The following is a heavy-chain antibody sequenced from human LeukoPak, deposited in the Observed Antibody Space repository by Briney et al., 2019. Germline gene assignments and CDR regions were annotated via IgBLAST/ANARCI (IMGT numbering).Heavy chain of an antibody. V-gene: IGHV3-20*04. Sequence: PGGSLRLSCAASGFRFGDYGMSWVRQAPGKGLEWVSGINWSGRSTGYADSVKGRFTISRDTAKNSLYLQMNNLRAEDTALYYCARNYGGYDGTDYWGQGTLVTVSS. CDR3: ARNYGGYDGTDY. CDR2: INWSGRST. J-gene: IGHJ4*02. CDR1: GFRFGDYG. D-gene: IGHD5-12*01.